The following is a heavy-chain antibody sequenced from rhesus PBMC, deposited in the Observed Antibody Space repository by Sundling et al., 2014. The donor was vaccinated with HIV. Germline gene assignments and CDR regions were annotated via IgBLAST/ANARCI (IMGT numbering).Heavy chain of an antibody. CDR2: IYGSGGNT. D-gene: IGHD3-3*01. Sequence: QVQLQESGPGLLKPAETLSLTCAVSGGSISDGYGWGWIRQSPGKELEWIGSIYGSGGNTYYSSSLKSRITISRDTSKNQISLNLNSVTAADTAVYYCARGSYLDWLLPHFDYWGQGVLVTVSS. V-gene: IGHV4-106*01. CDR1: GGSISDGYG. J-gene: IGHJ4*01. CDR3: ARGSYLDWLLPHFDY.